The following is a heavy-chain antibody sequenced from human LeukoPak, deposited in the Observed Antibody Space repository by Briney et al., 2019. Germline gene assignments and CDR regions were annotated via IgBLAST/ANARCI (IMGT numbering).Heavy chain of an antibody. CDR1: GGTFSSYA. D-gene: IGHD3-10*01. CDR2: IIPIFGTA. CDR3: ARDPWFGEHTGGDY. Sequence: ASVKVSCKASGGTFSSYAISWVRQAPGQGLEWMGGIIPIFGTANYAQKFQGRVTITADKSTSTAYMELSSLRSEDTAVYYCARDPWFGEHTGGDYWGQGTLVAVSS. J-gene: IGHJ4*02. V-gene: IGHV1-69*06.